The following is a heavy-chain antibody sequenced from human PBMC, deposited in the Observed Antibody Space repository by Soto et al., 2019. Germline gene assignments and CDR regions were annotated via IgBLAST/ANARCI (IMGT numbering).Heavy chain of an antibody. V-gene: IGHV3-7*01. Sequence: VGSLRLSCAASGFTFSNFWISWVRQAPGKGLGWLANINQDGTEKYYVDSVKGRFTISRDNVKDSLYLQMNSLRAADTAVYYCARDPSSYQLLYYFDQWGQGSLVTVSS. CDR2: INQDGTEK. CDR1: GFTFSNFW. J-gene: IGHJ4*02. CDR3: ARDPSSYQLLYYFDQ. D-gene: IGHD2-2*01.